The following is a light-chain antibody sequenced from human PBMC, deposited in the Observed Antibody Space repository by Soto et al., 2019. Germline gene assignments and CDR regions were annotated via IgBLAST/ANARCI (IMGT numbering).Light chain of an antibody. CDR1: PSVNTY. Sequence: EVVLTQSPATLSLSPGERATLSCRASPSVNTYIAWYQQKPGQAPRLLIFDASNRASGVPARFSGSGSGTDLTLTISSLEPEDFAVYYCQQCSNWPPITFGQGTRLEMK. CDR2: DAS. V-gene: IGKV3-11*01. CDR3: QQCSNWPPIT. J-gene: IGKJ5*01.